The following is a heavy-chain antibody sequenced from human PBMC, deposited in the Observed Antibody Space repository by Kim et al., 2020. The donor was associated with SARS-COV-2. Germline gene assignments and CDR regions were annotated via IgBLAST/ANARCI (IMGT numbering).Heavy chain of an antibody. Sequence: SETLSLTCTVSGGSISSYYWSWIRQPPGKGLEWIGYIYYSGSTNYNPSLKSRVTISVDTSKNQFSLKLSSVTAADTAVYYCASDWRYYDSSGYFDAFDIWGQGTMVTVSS. CDR3: ASDWRYYDSSGYFDAFDI. D-gene: IGHD3-22*01. J-gene: IGHJ3*02. CDR2: IYYSGST. CDR1: GGSISSYY. V-gene: IGHV4-59*01.